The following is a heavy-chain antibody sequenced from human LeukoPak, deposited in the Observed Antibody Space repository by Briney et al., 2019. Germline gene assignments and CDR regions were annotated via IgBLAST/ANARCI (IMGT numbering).Heavy chain of an antibody. CDR2: ITASSTAI. D-gene: IGHD3-9*01. J-gene: IGHJ4*02. Sequence: PGGSLRLSCAASGFTFNTYTMNWVRQAPGKGLEWVSSITASSTAISSADSVKGRFTISRDNAKNFLYLQMNSLRAEDTAVYYCARTYYDILTGYNPYFDYWGQGILVTVSS. CDR3: ARTYYDILTGYNPYFDY. V-gene: IGHV3-21*01. CDR1: GFTFNTYT.